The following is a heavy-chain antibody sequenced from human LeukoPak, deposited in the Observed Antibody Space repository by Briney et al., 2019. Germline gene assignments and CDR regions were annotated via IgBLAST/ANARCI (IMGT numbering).Heavy chain of an antibody. CDR2: ISGSGGST. J-gene: IGHJ4*02. D-gene: IGHD6-19*01. Sequence: GGSLRLSCAASGFTFSSYAMSWVRQAPGKGLEWVSAISGSGGSTYYADSVKGRFTISRDNSKNTLHLQMNSLRAEDTAVYYCAKDRRSQWLVLDYWGQGTLVTVSS. CDR3: AKDRRSQWLVLDY. V-gene: IGHV3-23*01. CDR1: GFTFSSYA.